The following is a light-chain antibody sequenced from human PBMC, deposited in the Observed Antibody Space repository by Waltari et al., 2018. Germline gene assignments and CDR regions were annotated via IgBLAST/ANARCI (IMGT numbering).Light chain of an antibody. CDR1: QGINSA. CDR2: DAS. Sequence: AIQLTQSPSSLSASVGDRVTIACRASQGINSALAWYQLKPGKAPKLLIYDASSLESGVPSRFSGSGSGTDFTRTISSLQPEDFATYYCQQFKIFGQGTRLEIK. J-gene: IGKJ5*01. V-gene: IGKV1-13*02. CDR3: QQFKI.